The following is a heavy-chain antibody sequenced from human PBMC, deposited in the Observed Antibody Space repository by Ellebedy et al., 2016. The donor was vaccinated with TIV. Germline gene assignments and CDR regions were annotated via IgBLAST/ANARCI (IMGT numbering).Heavy chain of an antibody. CDR2: IYYSGST. CDR1: GNSISSYY. J-gene: IGHJ6*02. Sequence: SETLSLTCTVSGNSISSYYWSWIRQPPGKGLEWIGYIYYSGSTNYNPSLKSRVTISVDMSKNQFSLKLSSVTAADRAVYYCARDRVVTNTPIHYYFGMDVWGQGTTVTVSS. CDR3: ARDRVVTNTPIHYYFGMDV. V-gene: IGHV4-59*01. D-gene: IGHD2-15*01.